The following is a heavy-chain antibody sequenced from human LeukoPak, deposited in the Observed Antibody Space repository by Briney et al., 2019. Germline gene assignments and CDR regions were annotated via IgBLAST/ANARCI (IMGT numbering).Heavy chain of an antibody. D-gene: IGHD5-18*01. CDR2: FDPEDGET. Sequence: ASVKGSCKVSGYTLTELSMHWVRQAPGKGLEWMGGFDPEDGETIYAQKFQGRVTMTEDTSTDTAYMELSSLRSEDTAVYYCATERGYSYGYGYDYWGQGTLVIVSS. CDR3: ATERGYSYGYGYDY. J-gene: IGHJ4*02. CDR1: GYTLTELS. V-gene: IGHV1-24*01.